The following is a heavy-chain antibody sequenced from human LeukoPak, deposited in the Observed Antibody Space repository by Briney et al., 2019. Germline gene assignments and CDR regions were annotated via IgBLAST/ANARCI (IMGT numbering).Heavy chain of an antibody. CDR2: IFSTDKT. CDR1: GITVSTNY. Sequence: GGSLRLSCAASGITVSTNYMNWVRQAPGKGLEWVSVIFSTDKTNYADSVQGRFTISRDPSKNTVYLQMNSLRGEDTAVYYCAKDPREGLRYFDWLNYWGQGTLVTVSS. D-gene: IGHD3-9*01. CDR3: AKDPREGLRYFDWLNY. J-gene: IGHJ4*02. V-gene: IGHV3-53*01.